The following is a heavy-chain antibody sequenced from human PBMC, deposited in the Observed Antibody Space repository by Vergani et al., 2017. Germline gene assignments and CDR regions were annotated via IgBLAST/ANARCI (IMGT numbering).Heavy chain of an antibody. CDR1: GGSISSSSYY. D-gene: IGHD4-17*01. J-gene: IGHJ3*02. CDR3: ARWAITVTTVFAFEI. CDR2: VYYTGST. V-gene: IGHV4-61*05. Sequence: QLQLQESGPGLVKPSETLSLTCTVSGGSISSSSYYWNWIRQPPGKGLEWIGYVYYTGSTDYNPSLESRVTISVDKSKNQFSLKLSSVTAADTAVYYCARWAITVTTVFAFEIWGQGTMVTVSS.